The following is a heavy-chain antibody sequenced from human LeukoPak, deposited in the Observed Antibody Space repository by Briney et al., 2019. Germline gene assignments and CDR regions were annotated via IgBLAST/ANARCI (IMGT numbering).Heavy chain of an antibody. V-gene: IGHV1-3*01. CDR2: INGGNGNT. CDR3: ARSSSYDFWSGFPDD. D-gene: IGHD3-3*01. J-gene: IGHJ4*02. Sequence: ASVKVSCKASEYTFTSSAFHWVRQAPGQRLEWMGWINGGNGNTRYSQNFQDRVTITRDTTASITYMELSCLRSEDTAVYYCARSSSYDFWSGFPDDWGQGTLVTVSS. CDR1: EYTFTSSA.